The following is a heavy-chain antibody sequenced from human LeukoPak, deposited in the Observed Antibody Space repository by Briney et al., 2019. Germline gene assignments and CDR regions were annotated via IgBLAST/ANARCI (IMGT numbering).Heavy chain of an antibody. CDR3: ARSASGYSFYFDY. Sequence: GESLKISCKGSGYTFTSYWIGWARQMPGKGLEWMGIIYPGDSDTRYSPSFQGQVTISADKSISTAYLQWSSLKASDSAMYYCARSASGYSFYFDYWGQGTLVTVSS. V-gene: IGHV5-51*01. CDR1: GYTFTSYW. J-gene: IGHJ4*02. D-gene: IGHD5-12*01. CDR2: IYPGDSDT.